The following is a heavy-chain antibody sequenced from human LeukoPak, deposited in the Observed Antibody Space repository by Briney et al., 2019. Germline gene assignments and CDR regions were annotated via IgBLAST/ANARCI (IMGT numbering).Heavy chain of an antibody. CDR1: GFTFSDHK. J-gene: IGHJ6*03. V-gene: IGHV3-7*03. CDR2: IKQDGSEK. CDR3: TTDPNDYYYYMDV. Sequence: GGSLRLSCVASGFTFSDHKIDWVRQAPGKGLDGVANIKQDGSEKYYVDSVKGRFTISRDNAKNSLYLQMNSLRAEDTAVYYCTTDPNDYYYYMDVWGKGTTVTVSS.